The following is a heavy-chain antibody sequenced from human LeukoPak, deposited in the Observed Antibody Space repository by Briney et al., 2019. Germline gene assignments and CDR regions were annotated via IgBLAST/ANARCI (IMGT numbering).Heavy chain of an antibody. CDR3: ARGSGSYSRIEF. J-gene: IGHJ4*02. CDR2: IYSSGST. Sequence: PSETLSLTCSVSGDSIRGYYWSWIRQPAGKGLEWIGRIYSSGSTNYNPSLKSRGTMSVDTSKNQFSLKLTSMTAADTAVYFCARGSGSYSRIEFWGQGTLVTVSS. V-gene: IGHV4-4*07. CDR1: GDSIRGYY. D-gene: IGHD1-26*01.